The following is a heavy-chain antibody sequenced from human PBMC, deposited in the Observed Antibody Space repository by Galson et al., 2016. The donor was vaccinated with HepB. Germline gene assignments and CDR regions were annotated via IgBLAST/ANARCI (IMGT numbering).Heavy chain of an antibody. D-gene: IGHD3-3*01. Sequence: SLRLSCAVSGLTFSTCDMTWVRQAPGKGLEWVSSIGTDEYTYYADSVKGRFTISRDNAKNTLFLQMDSLRPDDTAVYYCAKSKAQFSEWVSYAMDVWGQGTAVTVSS. V-gene: IGHV3-23*01. J-gene: IGHJ6*02. CDR2: IGTDEYT. CDR3: AKSKAQFSEWVSYAMDV. CDR1: GLTFSTCD.